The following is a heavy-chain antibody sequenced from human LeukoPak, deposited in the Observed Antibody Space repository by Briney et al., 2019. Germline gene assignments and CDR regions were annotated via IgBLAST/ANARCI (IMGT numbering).Heavy chain of an antibody. D-gene: IGHD2-2*01. Sequence: SETLSLTCTAPGGSISNNYWSWIRKPPGKGLDWMGYIYNSGSTNYNPSLKSRVAISVDTSRNQFSLKLYSVTAADTAVYYCARLGGCSSTSCYGHWFDPWGQGTLVTVSS. J-gene: IGHJ5*02. V-gene: IGHV4-59*01. CDR1: GGSISNNY. CDR3: ARLGGCSSTSCYGHWFDP. CDR2: IYNSGST.